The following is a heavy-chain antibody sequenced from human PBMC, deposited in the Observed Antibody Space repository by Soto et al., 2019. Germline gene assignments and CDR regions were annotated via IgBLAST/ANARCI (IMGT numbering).Heavy chain of an antibody. Sequence: ASVKVSCKSSGYTFTDYYIHWVRQAPGQGLEWVGWINPNNGGTQYAQIFQGRVTLTRDKSIGTAYMDLQSLKSDDTALYYCARVRSTLEALGGNHGMDVWGPGTTVTVYS. CDR3: ARVRSTLEALGGNHGMDV. J-gene: IGHJ6*02. V-gene: IGHV1-2*02. CDR1: GYTFTDYY. CDR2: INPNNGGT. D-gene: IGHD6-6*01.